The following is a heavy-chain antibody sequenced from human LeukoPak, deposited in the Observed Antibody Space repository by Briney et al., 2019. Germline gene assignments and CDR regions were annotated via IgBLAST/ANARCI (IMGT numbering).Heavy chain of an antibody. CDR2: IKSDGITT. Sequence: GGSLRLSCAASGFTFSSHWMHWVRQAPGKGLVWVSRIKSDGITTNYADFVRGRFTISRDNAKNSLYLQMNSLRAEDTALYYCAKDPEVKWRSPPLRYFDYWGQGTLVTVSS. CDR1: GFTFSSHW. V-gene: IGHV3-74*01. D-gene: IGHD1-14*01. CDR3: AKDPEVKWRSPPLRYFDY. J-gene: IGHJ4*02.